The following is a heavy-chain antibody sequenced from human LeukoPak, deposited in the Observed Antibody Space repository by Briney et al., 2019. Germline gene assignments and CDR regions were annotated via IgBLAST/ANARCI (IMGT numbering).Heavy chain of an antibody. J-gene: IGHJ4*02. V-gene: IGHV3-23*01. CDR3: AKLVDY. CDR2: ISVSGVST. Sequence: GGSLRLSCAASGFTFTSYAMSWVRQTPGKALEWVSTISVSGVSTYYADSVKGRFTISRDNSKNTLFLRMNSLSAEDTAIYYCAKLVDYWGQGTLVTVSS. CDR1: GFTFTSYA.